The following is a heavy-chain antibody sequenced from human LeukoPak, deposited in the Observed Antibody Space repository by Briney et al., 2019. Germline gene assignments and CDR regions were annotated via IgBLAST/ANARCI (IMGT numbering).Heavy chain of an antibody. J-gene: IGHJ4*02. Sequence: SETLSLTCTVSGGSISSSSSYWGWIRQPPGKGLEWIGVIYYSGSTYYNPSLKSRVTISVDTSKNQFSLKLSSVTAADTAVYYCARGISSGWYEDYWGQGTLVTVSS. V-gene: IGHV4-39*07. CDR2: IYYSGST. CDR1: GGSISSSSSY. CDR3: ARGISSGWYEDY. D-gene: IGHD6-19*01.